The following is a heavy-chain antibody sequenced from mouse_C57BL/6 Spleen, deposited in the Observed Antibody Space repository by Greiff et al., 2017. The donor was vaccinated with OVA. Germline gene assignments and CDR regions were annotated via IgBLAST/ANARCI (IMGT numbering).Heavy chain of an antibody. CDR1: GYTFTSYW. V-gene: IGHV1-61*01. Sequence: QVQLQQPGAELVRPGSSVKLSCKASGYTFTSYWMDWVKQRPGQGLEWIGNIYPSDSETHYNQKFKDKATLTVDTSSSTAYMQLSSLTSEDSAVYYCARRYYGSSLPFDYWGQGTTLTVSS. J-gene: IGHJ2*01. CDR3: ARRYYGSSLPFDY. D-gene: IGHD1-1*01. CDR2: IYPSDSET.